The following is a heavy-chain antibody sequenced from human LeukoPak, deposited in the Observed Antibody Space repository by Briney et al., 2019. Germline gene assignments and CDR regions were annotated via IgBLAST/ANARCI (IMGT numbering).Heavy chain of an antibody. D-gene: IGHD6-19*01. V-gene: IGHV3-21*01. CDR3: ARDDRNKAVAGYGVDY. CDR2: VSSSNGYI. Sequence: GGSLRLSCAASGFTFSDYTMNWVRQAPGKGLEWVSSVSSSNGYIFYADSVKGRFTISRDNAKNSLYLQMNSLRAEDTAVYYCARDDRNKAVAGYGVDYWGQGTLVTVSS. CDR1: GFTFSDYT. J-gene: IGHJ4*02.